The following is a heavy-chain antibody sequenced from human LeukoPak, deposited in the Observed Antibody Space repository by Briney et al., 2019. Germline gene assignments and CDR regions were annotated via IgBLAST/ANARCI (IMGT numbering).Heavy chain of an antibody. V-gene: IGHV4-59*01. CDR2: IYYSGST. J-gene: IGHJ6*03. Sequence: SETLSLTCTVSGGSINSYYWSWIRQPPGKGREWIGYIYYSGSTNYNPSLKSRVTISVDTSKNQFSLKLSSVTAADTAVYYCARDEGSYYYMDVWGKGTTVTISS. CDR1: GGSINSYY. CDR3: ARDEGSYYYMDV.